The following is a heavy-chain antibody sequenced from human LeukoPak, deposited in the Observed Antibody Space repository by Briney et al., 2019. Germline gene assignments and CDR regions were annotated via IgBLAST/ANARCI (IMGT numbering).Heavy chain of an antibody. CDR3: GRDALVGYFSYYYMDV. D-gene: IGHD2-15*01. CDR1: GGSIDSHH. CDR2: ISYSGST. J-gene: IGHJ6*03. V-gene: IGHV4-59*11. Sequence: SETLSLTCTVSGGSIDSHHWSWIRQPPGKGLEWIGYISYSGSTNYNPSLKSRVTISLDTSKNQFSLKLRSVTAADTAVYYCGRDALVGYFSYYYMDVWGKGTTVTVSS.